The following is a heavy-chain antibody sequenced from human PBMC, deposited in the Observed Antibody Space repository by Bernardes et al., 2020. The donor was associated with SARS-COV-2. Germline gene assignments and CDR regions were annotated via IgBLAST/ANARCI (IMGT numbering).Heavy chain of an antibody. D-gene: IGHD3-10*01. J-gene: IGHJ3*02. V-gene: IGHV3-7*01. Sequence: GGSLRLSCAASGFTLRNHWMSWGRPAPGEGLEWGANVNQEGREKYYVGSVKGRFTISRDNAKNSLYLQMNSLRVEDTAVYYCARGLTMVRGVRAFDIWGQGTMVTVSS. CDR1: GFTLRNHW. CDR2: VNQEGREK. CDR3: ARGLTMVRGVRAFDI.